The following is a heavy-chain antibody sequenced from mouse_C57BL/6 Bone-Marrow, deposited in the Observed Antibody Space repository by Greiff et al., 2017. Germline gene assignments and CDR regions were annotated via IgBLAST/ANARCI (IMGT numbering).Heavy chain of an antibody. J-gene: IGHJ2*01. CDR1: GFTFSDFY. CDR3: ARDAEGLDY. Sequence: EVKLVESGGGLVQSGRSLRLSCATSGFTFSDFYMEWVRQAPGTGLEWIAASRNKANDYTTEYSASVKGRFIVSRDTSQSILYLQMNALRAEDTAIYYCARDAEGLDYWGQGTTLTVSS. V-gene: IGHV7-1*01. D-gene: IGHD3-3*01. CDR2: SRNKANDYTT.